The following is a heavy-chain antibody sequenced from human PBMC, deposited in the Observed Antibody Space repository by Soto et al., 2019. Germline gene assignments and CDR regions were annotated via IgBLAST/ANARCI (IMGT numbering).Heavy chain of an antibody. CDR3: VRLTSRIAAESHGRSNSLDT. Sequence: PSETLSLTCSVSGGSVTSGSSYWGWVRQAPGKGLEWIGDVFFMGNTWYNADLKARLTISVDTSNDQFSLRLSSVTAADTAFYFCVRLTSRIAAESHGRSNSLDTWGPGTLVTVSS. J-gene: IGHJ4*02. CDR1: GGSVTSGSSY. V-gene: IGHV4-39*01. CDR2: VFFMGNT. D-gene: IGHD6-25*01.